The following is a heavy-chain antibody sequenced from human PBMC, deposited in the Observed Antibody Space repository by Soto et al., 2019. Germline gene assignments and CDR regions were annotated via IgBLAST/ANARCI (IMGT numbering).Heavy chain of an antibody. CDR1: GFSLSTSRMC. J-gene: IGHJ5*02. D-gene: IGHD2-21*02. V-gene: IGHV2-70*01. Sequence: SGPTLANPTQTLTLTCTFSGFSLSTSRMCVSWIRQPPGKALEWLALIDRDDDKYYSTSLKTRLTISKDTSKNPVVLTMTNMDPVDTATYYCARSIVVVTAHWFDPWGQGTLVTAPQ. CDR2: IDRDDDK. CDR3: ARSIVVVTAHWFDP.